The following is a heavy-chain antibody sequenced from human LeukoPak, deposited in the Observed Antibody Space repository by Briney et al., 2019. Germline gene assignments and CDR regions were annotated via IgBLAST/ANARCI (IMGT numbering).Heavy chain of an antibody. CDR3: ARQRGDILTGYYMPRGFDY. CDR1: GFTFSSYA. J-gene: IGHJ4*02. Sequence: AGGSLRLSCAASGFTFSSYAMSWVRQAPGKGLGWVSYISSSGSTIYYADSVKGRFTISRDNAKNSLYLQMNSLRAEDTAVYYCARQRGDILTGYYMPRGFDYWGQGTLVTVSS. D-gene: IGHD3-9*01. CDR2: ISSSGSTI. V-gene: IGHV3-48*03.